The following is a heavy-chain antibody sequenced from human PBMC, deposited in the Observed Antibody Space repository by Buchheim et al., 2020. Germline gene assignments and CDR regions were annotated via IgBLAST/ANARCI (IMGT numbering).Heavy chain of an antibody. Sequence: QVQLQQWGAGLLKPSETLSLTCAVYGGSFSGYYWSWIRQPPGKGLEWLGEINHSGSTNYNPSLKSQVPISVNTSKNLFSLKLSSVTAADTAVYYCASGPGSLYSNYVYFDYWGQGTL. CDR3: ASGPGSLYSNYVYFDY. D-gene: IGHD4-11*01. J-gene: IGHJ4*02. CDR1: GGSFSGYY. V-gene: IGHV4-34*01. CDR2: INHSGST.